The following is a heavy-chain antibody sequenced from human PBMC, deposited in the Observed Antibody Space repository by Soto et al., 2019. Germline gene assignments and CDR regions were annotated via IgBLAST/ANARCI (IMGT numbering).Heavy chain of an antibody. CDR2: ISGSGGST. CDR1: GFTFSSYA. D-gene: IGHD1-26*01. V-gene: IGHV3-23*01. J-gene: IGHJ6*02. CDR3: AQDEVGAVYYYYYGMDD. Sequence: EVQLLESGGGLVQPGGSLRLSCAASGFTFSSYAMSWVRQAPGKGLEWVSAISGSGGSTYYADSVKGRFTISRDNSKNTLYLQMNGLRAEDKAVYYCAQDEVGAVYYYYYGMDDWRQGTTVTVSS.